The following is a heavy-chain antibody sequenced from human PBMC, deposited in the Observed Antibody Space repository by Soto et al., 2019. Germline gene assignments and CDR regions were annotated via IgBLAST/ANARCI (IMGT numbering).Heavy chain of an antibody. CDR1: GFIVSDKY. CDR3: ARERDTTGYILRY. CDR2: IYARGTT. J-gene: IGHJ4*01. D-gene: IGHD3-9*01. Sequence: PGGSLRLSCAASGFIVSDKYMTWVRQAPGKGLEWVATIYARGTTYYADSVKGRFTITRDNSDNTLYLQMNSLRAEDTAMYYCARERDTTGYILRYWGQGTLVTVSS. V-gene: IGHV3-53*01.